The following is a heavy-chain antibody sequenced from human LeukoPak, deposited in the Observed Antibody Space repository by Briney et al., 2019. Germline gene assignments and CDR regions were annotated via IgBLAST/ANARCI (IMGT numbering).Heavy chain of an antibody. CDR1: GFIFSSYA. Sequence: GGSLRLSCAASGFIFSSYAMSWVRQAPGKGLEWVSAISGSGGSTYYADSVKGRFTISRDNSKNTLYLQMNSLRAEDTAVYYCAKDDVDIVATPTFDYWGQGTLVTVSS. V-gene: IGHV3-23*01. CDR3: AKDDVDIVATPTFDY. D-gene: IGHD5-12*01. CDR2: ISGSGGST. J-gene: IGHJ4*02.